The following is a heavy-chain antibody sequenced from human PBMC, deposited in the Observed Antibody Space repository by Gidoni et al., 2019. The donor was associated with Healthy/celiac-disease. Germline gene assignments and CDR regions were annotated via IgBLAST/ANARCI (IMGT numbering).Heavy chain of an antibody. V-gene: IGHV3-9*01. CDR3: AKEAEYYDFWSGSLDY. Sequence: EVQLLASGGGLVQPGRSLRPSCAASGSTFDDYAMHWVRQAPGKGLEWVSGSRWNSSSIGDADAEKSRFTISRDNAKNSLYLQMNSLRAEDTALYYCAKEAEYYDFWSGSLDYWGQGTLVTVSS. D-gene: IGHD3-3*01. CDR2: SRWNSSSI. CDR1: GSTFDDYA. J-gene: IGHJ4*02.